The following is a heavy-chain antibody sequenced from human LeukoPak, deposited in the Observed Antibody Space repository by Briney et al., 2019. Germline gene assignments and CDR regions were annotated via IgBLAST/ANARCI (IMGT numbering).Heavy chain of an antibody. Sequence: GASVKLSCKASGGTVSSYTISWVRHAPGHGLEWMGRIIPILGIANYAQKFQGRVTITADKSTSTAYMELSSLRSEDTAVYYCARGYYYDSSSVEYWGQGTLVTVSS. CDR2: IIPILGIA. CDR1: GGTVSSYT. V-gene: IGHV1-69*02. CDR3: ARGYYYDSSSVEY. D-gene: IGHD3-22*01. J-gene: IGHJ4*02.